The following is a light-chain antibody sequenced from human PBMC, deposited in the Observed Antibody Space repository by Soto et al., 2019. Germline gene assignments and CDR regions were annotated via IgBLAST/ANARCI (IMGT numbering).Light chain of an antibody. CDR3: ATWDASLSAGL. CDR2: DNT. V-gene: IGLV1-51*01. J-gene: IGLJ2*01. CDR1: NSNIGNNY. Sequence: QSVLTQPTSVSAAPGQKVTISCSGSNSNIGNNYVSWYLHLPGTAPKLLIYDNTKRPSGIPDRFSGSKSGTSATLGINGLQTGDEAHYYCATWDASLSAGLLGGGTKLPVL.